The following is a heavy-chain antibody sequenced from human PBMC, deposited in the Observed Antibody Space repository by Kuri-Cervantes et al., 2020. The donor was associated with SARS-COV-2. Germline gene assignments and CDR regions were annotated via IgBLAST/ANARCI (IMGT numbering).Heavy chain of an antibody. V-gene: IGHV4-39*01. CDR2: IYYSGST. CDR3: ARVRVGSSRPVDY. D-gene: IGHD6-13*01. Sequence: ESLKISCTVSGGSISSSSYYWGWIRQPPGKGLEWIGSIYYSGSTYYNPSLKSRVTISVETSKNQFSLKLSSVTAADTAVYYCARVRVGSSRPVDYWGQGTLVTVSS. CDR1: GGSISSSSYY. J-gene: IGHJ4*02.